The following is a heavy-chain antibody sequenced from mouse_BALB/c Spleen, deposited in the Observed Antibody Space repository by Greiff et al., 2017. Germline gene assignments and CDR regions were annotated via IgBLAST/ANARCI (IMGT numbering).Heavy chain of an antibody. D-gene: IGHD2-14*01. CDR3: ARTDRYDGEGAMDY. CDR1: GFTFSDYY. CDR2: ISDGGSYT. J-gene: IGHJ4*01. Sequence: EVMLVESGGGLVKPGGSLKLSCAASGFTFSDYYMYWVRQTPEKRLEWVATISDGGSYTYYPDSVKGRFTISRDNAKNNLYLQMSSLKSEDTAMYYCARTDRYDGEGAMDYWGQGTSVTVSS. V-gene: IGHV5-4*02.